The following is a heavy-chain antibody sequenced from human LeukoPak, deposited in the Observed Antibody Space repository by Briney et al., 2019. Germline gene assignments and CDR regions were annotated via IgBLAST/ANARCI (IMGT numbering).Heavy chain of an antibody. J-gene: IGHJ4*02. V-gene: IGHV3-9*01. D-gene: IGHD6-6*01. CDR1: GFTFDDYA. Sequence: PGRSLRLSCAASGFTFDDYAMHWVRQAPGKGLEWVSDISWNSGSIGYADSVKGRFTISRDNAKNSLYLQMNSLRAEDTALYYCAKDIHSSSQGTFDYRGQGTLVPVSS. CDR2: ISWNSGSI. CDR3: AKDIHSSSQGTFDY.